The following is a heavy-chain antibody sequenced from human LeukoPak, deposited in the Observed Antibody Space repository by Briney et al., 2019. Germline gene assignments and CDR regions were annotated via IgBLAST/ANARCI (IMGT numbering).Heavy chain of an antibody. Sequence: GGSLRLSCAASGFAFDMYSINWVRQAPGKGLEWVSTIGISGLTYYTDSVRGRFTISRDSPKNSIYLQMNSLRAEDTAVYYCARDRPDSGHDPWSGFDSWGQGTLVTVSS. CDR1: GFAFDMYS. CDR3: ARDRPDSGHDPWSGFDS. CDR2: IGISGLT. V-gene: IGHV3-21*06. J-gene: IGHJ4*02. D-gene: IGHD5-12*01.